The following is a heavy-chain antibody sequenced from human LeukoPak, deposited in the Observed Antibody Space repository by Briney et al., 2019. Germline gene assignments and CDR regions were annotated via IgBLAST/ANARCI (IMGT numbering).Heavy chain of an antibody. V-gene: IGHV1-2*02. J-gene: IGHJ4*02. Sequence: ASVTVSCKASGYTFTGYYMHWVRQAPGQGLEWMGWINPNSGGTNYAQKFQGRVTMTRDTSISTAYMELSRLRSDDTAVYYCARAGYCSGGSCYGGMNYWGQGTLVTVSS. CDR3: ARAGYCSGGSCYGGMNY. CDR1: GYTFTGYY. D-gene: IGHD2-15*01. CDR2: INPNSGGT.